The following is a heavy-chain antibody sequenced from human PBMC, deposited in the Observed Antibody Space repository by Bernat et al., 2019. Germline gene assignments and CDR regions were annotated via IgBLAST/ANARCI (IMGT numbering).Heavy chain of an antibody. Sequence: QGQRGESGGGVVQPGKSLRLSCVASGFTFSNYSMHWVRPAPGKGLEWVASISNDGANKYHADSVKGRFSISRDNSKNTLFLQMNTLRVDDTAVYYCASDGGGSSNDSCFDNWGQGTLVTVSS. CDR1: GFTFSNYS. CDR2: ISNDGANK. CDR3: ASDGGGSSNDSCFDN. J-gene: IGHJ4*02. D-gene: IGHD1-26*01. V-gene: IGHV3-30-3*01.